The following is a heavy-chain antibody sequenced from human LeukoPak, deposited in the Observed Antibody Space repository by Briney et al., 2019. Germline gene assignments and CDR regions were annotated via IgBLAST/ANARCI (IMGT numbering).Heavy chain of an antibody. V-gene: IGHV3-9*01. J-gene: IGHJ4*02. D-gene: IGHD1-1*01. CDR3: VRGTNDWTGIDY. CDR1: GFTFDDYS. CDR2: ISWNSGSI. Sequence: GRSLRLSCAASGFTFDDYSMHWVRQAPGKGLEWVSGISWNSGSIGYADSVKGRFHIPRDNARNTLYLQINSLRVEDTAIYYCVRGTNDWTGIDYWGQGTLVTVSS.